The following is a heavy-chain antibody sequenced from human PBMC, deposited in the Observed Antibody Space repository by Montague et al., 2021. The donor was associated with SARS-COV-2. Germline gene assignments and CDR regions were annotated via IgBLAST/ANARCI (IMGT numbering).Heavy chain of an antibody. D-gene: IGHD6-19*01. CDR1: GGSISSGSYY. Sequence: TLSLTCTVSGGSISSGSYYWSWIRQPAGKGLEWIGRISISGSTNYNPSLKSRATISVDTSKNQFSLKLSSVTAADTAVCYCARDIAVAGLFDYWGQGTLVTVSS. J-gene: IGHJ4*02. CDR3: ARDIAVAGLFDY. V-gene: IGHV4-61*02. CDR2: ISISGST.